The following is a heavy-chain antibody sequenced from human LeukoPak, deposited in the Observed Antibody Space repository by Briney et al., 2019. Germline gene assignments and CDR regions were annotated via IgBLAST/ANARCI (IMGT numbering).Heavy chain of an antibody. J-gene: IGHJ6*03. Sequence: SETLSLTCTVSGGSISSSSYYWGWIRQPPGKGLEWIGSIYYSGSTYYNPSLKSRVTISVDTSKNQFSLKLSSVTAADTAVYYCAREAGKYCSGGSCYYYYYYMDVWGKGTTVTVSS. CDR2: IYYSGST. CDR3: AREAGKYCSGGSCYYYYYYMDV. D-gene: IGHD2-15*01. V-gene: IGHV4-39*07. CDR1: GGSISSSSYY.